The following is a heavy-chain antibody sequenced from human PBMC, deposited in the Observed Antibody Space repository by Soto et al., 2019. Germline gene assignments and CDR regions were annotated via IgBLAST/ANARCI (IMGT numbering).Heavy chain of an antibody. CDR2: INAGNGNT. D-gene: IGHD3-3*01. Sequence: AASVKVSCKASGYTFTSYAMHWVRQAPGQRLEWMGWINAGNGNTKYSQKFQGRVTITRDTSASTAYMELSSLRSEDTAVYYCARERITIFGVVPMDGMDVWGQGTTVTVSS. CDR3: ARERITIFGVVPMDGMDV. J-gene: IGHJ6*02. CDR1: GYTFTSYA. V-gene: IGHV1-3*01.